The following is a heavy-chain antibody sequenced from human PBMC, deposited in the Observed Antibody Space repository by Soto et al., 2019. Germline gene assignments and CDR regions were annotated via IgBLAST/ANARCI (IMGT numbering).Heavy chain of an antibody. J-gene: IGHJ4*02. D-gene: IGHD1-26*01. CDR1: GFTFDDYA. V-gene: IGHV3-9*01. CDR3: AKAHMWGGTEWETSFDS. CDR2: ISWNSGSI. Sequence: EMQLVESGGGLVQPGRSLRLSCAASGFTFDDYAMHWVRQAPGKGLEWVSGISWNSGSIGYADTVKGRFTISRDNAKNSLYLQMNSLRPEDTALYFCAKAHMWGGTEWETSFDSWGQGTLVTLSS.